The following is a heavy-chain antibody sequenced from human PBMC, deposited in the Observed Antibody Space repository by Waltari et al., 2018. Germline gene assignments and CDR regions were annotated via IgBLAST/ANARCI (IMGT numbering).Heavy chain of an antibody. CDR2: INHSGST. CDR1: GASFSGYY. D-gene: IGHD3-22*01. V-gene: IGHV4-34*01. CDR3: ASPLLSGSHAFDI. J-gene: IGHJ3*02. Sequence: QVQLQQWGAGLLKPSETLSLTCAVYGASFSGYYWSWIRQPQGKGLEWIGEINHSGSTNYNPSLKSRVTISVDTSKNQFSLKLSSVTAADTAVYYCASPLLSGSHAFDIWGQGTMVTVSS.